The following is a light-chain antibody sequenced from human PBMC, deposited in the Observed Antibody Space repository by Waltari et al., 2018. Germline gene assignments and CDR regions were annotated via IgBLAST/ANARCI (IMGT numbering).Light chain of an antibody. CDR2: QDD. CDR3: QAWDSSTGTGV. J-gene: IGLJ1*01. Sequence: SNELTQPPALSVSPGQTASVTCPGHKLGDKYACWYQQKPGQSTLLVIYQDDQRPAGHPERFAGSSAANAATLTISGTRAVDEADYYCQAWDSSTGTGVFGTGTKVTVL. CDR1: KLGDKY. V-gene: IGLV3-1*01.